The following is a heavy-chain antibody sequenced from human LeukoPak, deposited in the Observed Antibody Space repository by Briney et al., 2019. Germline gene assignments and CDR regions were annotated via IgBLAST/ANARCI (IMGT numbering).Heavy chain of an antibody. V-gene: IGHV4-34*01. CDR3: AREPPYYYDSSGYSYFDY. D-gene: IGHD3-22*01. J-gene: IGHJ4*02. CDR2: INHSGST. Sequence: SETLSLTCAVYGGSFSGYYWSWIRQPPGKGLEWIGEINHSGSTNYNPSLKSRVTISVDTSKNQFSLKLSSVTAADTAVYYCAREPPYYYDSSGYSYFDYWGQGTLVTVSS. CDR1: GGSFSGYY.